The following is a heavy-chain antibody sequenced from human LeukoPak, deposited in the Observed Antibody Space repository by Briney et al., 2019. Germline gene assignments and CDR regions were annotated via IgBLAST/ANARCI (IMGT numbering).Heavy chain of an antibody. CDR3: AKANKAAAGTNWFDP. J-gene: IGHJ5*02. CDR2: INGSGGST. CDR1: GFTFSSYA. V-gene: IGHV3-23*01. D-gene: IGHD6-13*01. Sequence: GGSLRLSCAASGFTFSSYAMSWVRQAPGKGLEWVSAINGSGGSTYYADSVKGRFTISRDNSKNTLYLQMNSLRAEDTAVYYCAKANKAAAGTNWFDPWGQGTLVTVSS.